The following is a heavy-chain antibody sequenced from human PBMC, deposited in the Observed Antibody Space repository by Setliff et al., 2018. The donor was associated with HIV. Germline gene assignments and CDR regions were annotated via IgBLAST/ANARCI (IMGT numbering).Heavy chain of an antibody. Sequence: ASVKVSCKASGYTFTSYDVTWVRQAPGQGLEWMGGISGHNGNTRYPQKLQGRVTMTTDTSTNTAYMELRRLRSDDTAVYYCARDGFRAGYSSGWSDYWGQGTRVTVSS. D-gene: IGHD6-19*01. J-gene: IGHJ4*02. CDR1: GYTFTSYD. V-gene: IGHV1-18*01. CDR2: ISGHNGNT. CDR3: ARDGFRAGYSSGWSDY.